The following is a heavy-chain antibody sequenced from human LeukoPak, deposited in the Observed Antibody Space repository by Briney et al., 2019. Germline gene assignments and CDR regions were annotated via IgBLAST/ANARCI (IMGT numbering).Heavy chain of an antibody. D-gene: IGHD3-16*01. CDR1: GGSISSGGYS. V-gene: IGHV4-30-2*01. Sequence: SQTLSLTCAVSGGSISSGGYSWSWIRQPPGKGLEWIGYIYHSGSTYYNPSLKSRVTISVDTSKNQFSLKLSSVTAADTAVYYCGRLHGGGNDYWGQGTLVTVSS. CDR2: IYHSGST. J-gene: IGHJ4*02. CDR3: GRLHGGGNDY.